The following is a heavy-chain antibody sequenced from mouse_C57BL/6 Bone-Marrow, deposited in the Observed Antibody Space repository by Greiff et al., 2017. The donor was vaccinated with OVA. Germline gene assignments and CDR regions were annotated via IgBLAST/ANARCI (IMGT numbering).Heavy chain of an antibody. Sequence: EVMLVESGGDLVKPGGSLKLSCAASGFTFSSYGMSWVRQTPDKRLAWVATISSGGSYTYYPDSVKGRFTISRDNAKNTLYLQMSSLKSEDTAMYYGARRDYGNPAWFAYWGQGTLVTVSA. CDR3: ARRDYGNPAWFAY. CDR2: ISSGGSYT. D-gene: IGHD2-1*01. V-gene: IGHV5-6*02. CDR1: GFTFSSYG. J-gene: IGHJ3*01.